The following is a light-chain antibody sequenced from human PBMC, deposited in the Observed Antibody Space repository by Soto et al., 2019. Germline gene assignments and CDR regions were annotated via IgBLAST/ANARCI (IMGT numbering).Light chain of an antibody. CDR3: QQYGSSYA. CDR2: GIY. CDR1: QSVTSNY. V-gene: IGKV3-20*01. Sequence: EMVLTQSPDTLALSPGERATLSCSASQSVTSNYLAWYQQKPCQAPRLLIFGIYSMATGIPDRFSGSGSGTDFTLTIARLEAEDVAVYSCQQYGSSYAFGQGTKLEIK. J-gene: IGKJ2*01.